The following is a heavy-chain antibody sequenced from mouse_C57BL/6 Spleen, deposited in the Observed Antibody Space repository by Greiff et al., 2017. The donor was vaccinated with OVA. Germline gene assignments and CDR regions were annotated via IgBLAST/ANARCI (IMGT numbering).Heavy chain of an antibody. CDR1: GYTFTSYW. J-gene: IGHJ2*01. V-gene: IGHV1-61*01. Sequence: QVQLQQPGAELVRPGSSVKLSCKASGYTFTSYWMDWVKQRPGQGLEWIGNIYPSDSETHYNQKFKDKATLTVDKSSSTAYMQLSSLTSEDSAVYYGARGYYGSSSYFDYWGQGTTLTVSS. CDR3: ARGYYGSSSYFDY. D-gene: IGHD1-1*01. CDR2: IYPSDSET.